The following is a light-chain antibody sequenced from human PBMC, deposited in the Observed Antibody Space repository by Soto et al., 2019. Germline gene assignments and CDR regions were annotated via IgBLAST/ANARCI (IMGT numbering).Light chain of an antibody. CDR3: QQRSSWPLT. Sequence: EIVLTQSPATLSLSPGERATLSCRASQSVGSYFAWYQQKPGQAPRLLIYDAFSRATGIPARFSGSGSGTDFTRTISSLEPEDFAVYCCQQRSSWPLTFGGGTMLEIK. V-gene: IGKV3-11*01. J-gene: IGKJ4*01. CDR1: QSVGSY. CDR2: DAF.